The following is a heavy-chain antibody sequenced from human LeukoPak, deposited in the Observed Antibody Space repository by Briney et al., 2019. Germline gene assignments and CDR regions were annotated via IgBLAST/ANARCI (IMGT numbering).Heavy chain of an antibody. V-gene: IGHV1-2*02. J-gene: IGHJ5*02. D-gene: IGHD2-2*01. Sequence: ASVKVSFTASGYTFTGYYMHWVRQAPGQGLEWMGWINPNSGGTNYAQKFQVRVTMTRDTSISTAYMELSRLRSDDTAVYYCARDLDAQNIVVVPAGSHPCGQGTLVTVSS. CDR3: ARDLDAQNIVVVPAGSHP. CDR1: GYTFTGYY. CDR2: INPNSGGT.